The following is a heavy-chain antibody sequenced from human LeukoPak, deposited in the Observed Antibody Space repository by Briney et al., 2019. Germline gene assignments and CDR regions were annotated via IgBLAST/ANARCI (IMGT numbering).Heavy chain of an antibody. CDR2: TYYSGST. CDR3: ARHGTYSGSYTFDY. D-gene: IGHD1-26*01. CDR1: GGSISSYY. J-gene: IGHJ4*02. V-gene: IGHV4-59*08. Sequence: PSETLSLTCTVSGGSISSYYWSWIRQPPGKGLEWIGYTYYSGSTNYNPSLKSRVTISVDTSKNQFSLKLSSVTAADTAFYYCARHGTYSGSYTFDYWGQGTLVTVSS.